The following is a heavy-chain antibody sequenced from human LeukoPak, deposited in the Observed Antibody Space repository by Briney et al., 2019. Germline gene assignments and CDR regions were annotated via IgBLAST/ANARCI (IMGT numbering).Heavy chain of an antibody. J-gene: IGHJ4*02. CDR1: VFTFSRSD. D-gene: IGHD3-9*01. V-gene: IGHV3-48*03. CDR2: ICSSGDTI. CDR3: AKDATVLRYFDWLLREGYFDY. Sequence: PGGALRLSCAAPVFTFSRSDVNWVCPAPGKGLEWVSYICSSGDTIYYADSVKGRFTISRDNSKNTLYLQMNSLRAEDTAVYYCAKDATVLRYFDWLLREGYFDYWGQGTLVTVSS.